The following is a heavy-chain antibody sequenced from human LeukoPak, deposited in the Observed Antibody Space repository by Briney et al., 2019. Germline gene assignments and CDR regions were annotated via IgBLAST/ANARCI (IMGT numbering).Heavy chain of an antibody. V-gene: IGHV4-30-4*07. D-gene: IGHD3-10*01. J-gene: IGHJ4*02. CDR1: GDSISSGGYS. Sequence: SQTLSLTCAVSGDSISSGGYSWSWVRQPPGKGLEWIGYIYSSGRSYYNPSLQSRVTISVDTSKNEFSLKVTSVTAADTAVYYCARDPYDSGIWGQGTLVTVSS. CDR2: IYSSGRS. CDR3: ARDPYDSGI.